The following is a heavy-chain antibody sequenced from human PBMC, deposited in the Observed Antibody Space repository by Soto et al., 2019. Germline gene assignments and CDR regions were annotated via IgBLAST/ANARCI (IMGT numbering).Heavy chain of an antibody. CDR3: ARDRYYDTPGWFDP. D-gene: IGHD3-22*01. J-gene: IGHJ5*02. CDR2: ISANGGSI. CDR1: GFTFRDHA. V-gene: IGHV3-23*01. Sequence: EAQLLASGGGLVQPGGTLRLSCVGSGFTFRDHAMRWVRQAPGRGLEWVSAISANGGSIQHADSVKGRFSLSRDNAKNTLYLQMDNMRAEDPAVYYCARDRYYDTPGWFDPWGQGSRVIVSS.